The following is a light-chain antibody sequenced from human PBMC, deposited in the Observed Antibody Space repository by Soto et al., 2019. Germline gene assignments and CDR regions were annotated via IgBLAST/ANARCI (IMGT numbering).Light chain of an antibody. CDR1: QSLVSSDGDTY. V-gene: IGKV2-24*01. Sequence: DVVLTQTPLSSPVTLGQSASISCRSTQSLVSSDGDTYLSWLHQRPGQPPRLLIYKVSERFSGVPDRCSGYGAGTDFTLDISRVEVEDVGLYYCMQVTHVPYTFGQGTKLEIK. CDR2: KVS. CDR3: MQVTHVPYT. J-gene: IGKJ2*01.